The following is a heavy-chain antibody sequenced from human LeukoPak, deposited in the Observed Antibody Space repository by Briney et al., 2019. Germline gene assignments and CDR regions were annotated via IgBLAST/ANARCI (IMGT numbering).Heavy chain of an antibody. Sequence: SETLSLTCAVYGGSFSGYYWSWIRQPPGKGLEWIGEINHSGSINYNPSLKSRVTISVDTSKNQFSLKLSSVTAADTAVYYCARGTPYSSSSHPNFDHRGQGTLVTVSS. CDR2: INHSGSI. CDR3: ARGTPYSSSSHPNFDH. V-gene: IGHV4-34*01. CDR1: GGSFSGYY. D-gene: IGHD6-6*01. J-gene: IGHJ4*02.